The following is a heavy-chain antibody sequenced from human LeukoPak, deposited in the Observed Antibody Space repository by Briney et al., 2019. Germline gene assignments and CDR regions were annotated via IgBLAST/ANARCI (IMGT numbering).Heavy chain of an antibody. CDR1: GGSFSGYY. J-gene: IGHJ5*02. CDR2: INHSGST. V-gene: IGHV4-34*01. D-gene: IGHD2-15*01. Sequence: SETLSLTCAVYGGSFSGYYWSWIRQPPGKGLEWIGEINHSGSTNYNPSLKSRVTISVDKSKNQFSLKLSSVTAADTAVYYCARDDYCSGGSCYRFDPWGQGTLVTVSS. CDR3: ARDDYCSGGSCYRFDP.